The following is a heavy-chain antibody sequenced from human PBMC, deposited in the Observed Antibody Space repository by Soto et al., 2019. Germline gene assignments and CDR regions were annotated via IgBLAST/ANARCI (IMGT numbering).Heavy chain of an antibody. CDR1: GGSVSNSNYY. CDR3: VSQRTSVLTQAYFDY. D-gene: IGHD2-8*01. Sequence: PSETLSLTCTVSGGSVSNSNYYWGWICQSPGKGLEWIGSVYYRGRSYSKSSVKSRVTISVDTSKNQFSLNLNSVTASDTAVYYCVSQRTSVLTQAYFDYWGPGALVTVSS. J-gene: IGHJ4*02. V-gene: IGHV4-39*01. CDR2: VYYRGRS.